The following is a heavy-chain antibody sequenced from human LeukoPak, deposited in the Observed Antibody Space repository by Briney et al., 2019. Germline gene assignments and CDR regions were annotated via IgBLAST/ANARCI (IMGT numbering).Heavy chain of an antibody. D-gene: IGHD2-2*01. V-gene: IGHV1-18*01. CDR3: ARLVPAAIIYYYYYYMDV. Sequence: ASVKVSCKASGYTFTSYGISWVRQAPGQGLEWMGWISAYSGNTNYAQKLQGRVTMTTDTSTSTAYMELRSLRSDDTAVYYCARLVPAAIIYYYYYYMDVWGKGTTVTISS. CDR1: GYTFTSYG. CDR2: ISAYSGNT. J-gene: IGHJ6*03.